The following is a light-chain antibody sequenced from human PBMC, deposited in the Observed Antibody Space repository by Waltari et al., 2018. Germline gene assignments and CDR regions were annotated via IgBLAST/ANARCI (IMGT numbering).Light chain of an antibody. J-gene: IGKJ4*01. CDR1: QSIRST. CDR2: DAT. V-gene: IGKV3D-15*01. CDR3: QQYTNWPLT. Sequence: EIVLTQSPATLSVSPGERATLSCWASQSIRSTLAWYQQKPGQAPMLLIYDATTRATGIPVRFSGSGSGSYFTLTISSLQSEDFAVYYCQQYTNWPLTFGGGTKVEI.